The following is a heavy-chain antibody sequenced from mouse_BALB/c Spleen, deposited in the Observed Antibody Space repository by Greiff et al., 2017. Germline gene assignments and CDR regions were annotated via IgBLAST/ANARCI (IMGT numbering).Heavy chain of an antibody. CDR2: IDPANGIT. CDR1: GFNIKDTY. J-gene: IGHJ3*01. V-gene: IGHV14-3*02. CDR3: ARSGWLLPFAY. Sequence: EVQLQQSGAELVKPGASVKLSCTASGFNIKDTYMHWVKQRPEQGLEWIGRIDPANGITKYDPKFQGKATITADTSSNTAYLQLSSLTSEDTAVYYCARSGWLLPFAYWGQGTLVTVSA. D-gene: IGHD2-3*01.